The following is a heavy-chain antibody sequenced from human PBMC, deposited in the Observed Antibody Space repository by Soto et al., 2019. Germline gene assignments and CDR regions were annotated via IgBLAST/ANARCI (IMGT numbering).Heavy chain of an antibody. CDR2: IYTSGST. J-gene: IGHJ4*02. D-gene: IGHD1-26*01. CDR1: GASLNNYY. V-gene: IGHV4-4*07. CDR3: ARGSLAPEY. Sequence: SETLSLTCTVSGASLNNYYWSWARQPAGKGLEWVGRIYTSGSTNYNPSLESRVTMSVDTSKNQFSLKLSSVTAADTAVYYCARGSLAPEYWGQGTLVT.